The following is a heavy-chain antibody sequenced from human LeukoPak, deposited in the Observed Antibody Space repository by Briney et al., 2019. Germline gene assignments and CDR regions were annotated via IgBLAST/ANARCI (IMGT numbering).Heavy chain of an antibody. CDR1: GFTFSIYS. CDR3: ARSQSLQPHTVVTFYYYYGMDV. D-gene: IGHD4-23*01. V-gene: IGHV3-21*01. CDR2: ISSSSNYI. Sequence: GGSLRLSCAASGFTFSIYSMNWVRQAPGKGLEWVSSISSSSNYIYYADSVKGRFTISRDNSKNTLYLQMNSLRAEDTAVYYCARSQSLQPHTVVTFYYYYGMDVWGQGTTVTVSS. J-gene: IGHJ6*02.